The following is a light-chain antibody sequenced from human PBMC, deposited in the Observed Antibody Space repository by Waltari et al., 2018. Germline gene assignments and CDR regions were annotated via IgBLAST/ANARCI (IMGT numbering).Light chain of an antibody. CDR3: LQYSSSPYS. Sequence: DIQITQSPSPLSPSVGDTVPITCRGSQSISSWLDWYQQKPGKAPKLLIYKAYSLQSGVPSRFSGSGSGTEFTLTSSSLQPEDFATYSCLQYSSSPYSFGQGTKVEIK. CDR1: QSISSW. V-gene: IGKV1-5*01. CDR2: KAY. J-gene: IGKJ2*03.